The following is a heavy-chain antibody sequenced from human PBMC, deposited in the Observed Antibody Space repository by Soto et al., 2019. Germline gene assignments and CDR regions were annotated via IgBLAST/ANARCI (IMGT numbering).Heavy chain of an antibody. CDR2: ISYDGSNK. CDR3: AREGGYYYYYGMDV. J-gene: IGHJ6*02. V-gene: IGHV3-30-3*01. CDR1: GFTFSSYA. D-gene: IGHD3-16*01. Sequence: GGSLRLSCAASGFTFSSYAMHWVRQAPGKGLEWVAVISYDGSNKYYADPVKGRFTISRDNSKNTLYLQMNSLRAEDTAVYYCAREGGYYYYYGMDVWGQGTTVTVSS.